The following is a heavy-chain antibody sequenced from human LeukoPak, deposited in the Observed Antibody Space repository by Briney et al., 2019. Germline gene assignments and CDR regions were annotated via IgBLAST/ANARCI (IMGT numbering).Heavy chain of an antibody. CDR2: ISWNSGSI. CDR3: AKDIGYSSGWTFDY. J-gene: IGHJ4*02. V-gene: IGHV3-9*01. CDR1: GFTFDDYA. D-gene: IGHD6-19*01. Sequence: GGSLRLSCAASGFTFDDYAMHWVRQAPGKGLEWVSGISWNSGSIGYADSVKGRFTISRDNAKNSLYLQMNSLRAEDTALYYCAKDIGYSSGWTFDYWGQGTLVTVSS.